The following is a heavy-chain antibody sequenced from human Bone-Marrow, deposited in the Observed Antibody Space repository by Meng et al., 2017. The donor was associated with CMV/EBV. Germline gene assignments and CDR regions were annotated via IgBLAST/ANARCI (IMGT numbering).Heavy chain of an antibody. J-gene: IGHJ4*02. CDR2: ISWNSGSI. Sequence: SLKISCAASGFTFDDYAMHWVRQAPGKGLEWVSGISWNSGSIGYADSVKGRFTISRDNAKNSLYLQMNSLRAEDTALYYCAKDQGVNWNYALVDYWVQGTLVTVSS. CDR1: GFTFDDYA. D-gene: IGHD1-7*01. CDR3: AKDQGVNWNYALVDY. V-gene: IGHV3-9*01.